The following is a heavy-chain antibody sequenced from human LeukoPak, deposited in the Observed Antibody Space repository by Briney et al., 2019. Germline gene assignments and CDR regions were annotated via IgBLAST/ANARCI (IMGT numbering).Heavy chain of an antibody. CDR1: GGSISSGSYY. V-gene: IGHV4-61*02. Sequence: TASQTLFLTCTVSGGSISSGSYYWSWIRQPAGKGLEWIGRIYTSGSTNYNPSLKSRVTISVDTSKNQFSLKLSSVTAADTAVYYCARGQWLTTVIIDYWGQGTLVTVSS. J-gene: IGHJ4*02. CDR3: ARGQWLTTVIIDY. CDR2: IYTSGST. D-gene: IGHD4-17*01.